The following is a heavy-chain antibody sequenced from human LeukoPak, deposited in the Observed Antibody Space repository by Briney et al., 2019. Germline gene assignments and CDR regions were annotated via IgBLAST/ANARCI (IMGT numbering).Heavy chain of an antibody. CDR3: ARHYDTYYYDIAFDI. Sequence: SETLSLTCTVSGGSISSYYWSWIRQPPGKGLEWIGNIYDRGSTKYNPSLKSRVTISVDTSKNQFSLRLSSVTAADTAVYYCARHYDTYYYDIAFDIWGQGTMVTVSS. CDR2: IYDRGST. V-gene: IGHV4-59*08. J-gene: IGHJ3*02. D-gene: IGHD3-22*01. CDR1: GGSISSYY.